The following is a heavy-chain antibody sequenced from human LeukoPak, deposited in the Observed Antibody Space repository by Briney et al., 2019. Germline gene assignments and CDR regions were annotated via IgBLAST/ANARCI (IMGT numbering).Heavy chain of an antibody. Sequence: SETLSLTCTVSGGSLSRGTVYWGWTRHPPGKGLEGFAIFYDSESTYNNPSLKSRGTKSADTSKNRCSLDVGSVTPAHTPAYYCLGGPGNYYYHYMDVWGNGITVTVSS. D-gene: IGHD6-25*01. CDR3: LGGPGNYYYHYMDV. CDR2: FYDSEST. CDR1: GGSLSRGTVY. J-gene: IGHJ6*03. V-gene: IGHV4-39*01.